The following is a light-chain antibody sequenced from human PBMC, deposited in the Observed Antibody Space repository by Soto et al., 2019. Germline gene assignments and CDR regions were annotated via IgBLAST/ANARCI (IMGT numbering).Light chain of an antibody. CDR3: LQYDFYRT. V-gene: IGKV1-5*01. J-gene: IGKJ1*01. Sequence: DIQMTQSPSTLSASVGDRVTITCRASQSISRWLAWYQQKPGKAPKLLIYDASTLESGVPSRFSGSGSGTEFTIAISSLQHDYFATYYCLQYDFYRTFGQGTRVEIK. CDR2: DAS. CDR1: QSISRW.